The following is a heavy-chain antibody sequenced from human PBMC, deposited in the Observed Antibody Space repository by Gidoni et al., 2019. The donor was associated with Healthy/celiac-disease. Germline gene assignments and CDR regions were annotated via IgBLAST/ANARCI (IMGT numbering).Heavy chain of an antibody. Sequence: QVQLVQSGAEVKKPGASVKVSCTASGYTFTGYYMHWVRQAPGQGLEWMGWINPNSGGTNYAQKFQGRVTMTRDTSISTAYMELSRLRSDDTAVYYCARAPNYYDSSGYNNYWGQGTLVTVSS. CDR1: GYTFTGYY. V-gene: IGHV1-2*02. CDR3: ARAPNYYDSSGYNNY. CDR2: INPNSGGT. D-gene: IGHD3-22*01. J-gene: IGHJ4*02.